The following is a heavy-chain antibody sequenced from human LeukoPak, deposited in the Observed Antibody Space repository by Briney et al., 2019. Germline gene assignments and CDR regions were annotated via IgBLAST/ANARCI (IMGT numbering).Heavy chain of an antibody. CDR1: GLTFSNYA. CDR2: ISYDGDYT. D-gene: IGHD2-2*02. Sequence: GGSMRLSCAASGLTFSNYAMSWVRQAPGKGLEWVSTISYDGDYTYYADSVKGRFTVSRDNSKKSLHLQMDSLRTEDTAIYYCAKEYTTSPPATRLFDYWGQGTLVTVSS. V-gene: IGHV3-23*01. CDR3: AKEYTTSPPATRLFDY. J-gene: IGHJ4*02.